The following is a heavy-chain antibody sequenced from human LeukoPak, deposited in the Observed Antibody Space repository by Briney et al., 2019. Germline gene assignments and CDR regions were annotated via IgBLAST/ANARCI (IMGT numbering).Heavy chain of an antibody. Sequence: SETLSLTCTVSGGSISGSSYYWGWIRQPPGKGLEWIGSIYYSGSTYYNPSLKSRVTISVDTSKNQFSLKLSSVTAADTAVYYCARHAGRGYYYYGMDVWGQGTTVTVSS. CDR2: IYYSGST. CDR1: GGSISGSSYY. J-gene: IGHJ6*02. V-gene: IGHV4-39*01. CDR3: ARHAGRGYYYYGMDV.